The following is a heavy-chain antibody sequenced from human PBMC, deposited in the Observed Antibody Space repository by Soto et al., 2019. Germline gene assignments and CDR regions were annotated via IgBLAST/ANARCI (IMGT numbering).Heavy chain of an antibody. CDR1: GFTFSTYA. CDR2: ISSSSGST. J-gene: IGHJ4*02. D-gene: IGHD6-25*01. CDR3: AKQPLKVPLRFDY. Sequence: EVQLLESGGGLVQPGGSLRLSCAASGFTFSTYAMAWVRQAPGKGLEWVSSISSSSGSTFYADSVKCRFTISRDNSENTLSLQMNSLRAEDTAVYYCAKQPLKVPLRFDYWGQGTRVTVSS. V-gene: IGHV3-23*01.